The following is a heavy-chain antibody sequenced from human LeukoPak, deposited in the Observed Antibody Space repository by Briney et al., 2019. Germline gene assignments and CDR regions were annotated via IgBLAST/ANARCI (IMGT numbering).Heavy chain of an antibody. CDR2: ISYDGSNK. CDR1: GFTFSSYA. V-gene: IGHV3-30-3*01. CDR3: ARPTNGYYYDSSGYYGY. Sequence: GGSLRLSCAASGFTFSSYAMHWVRQAPGKGLEWVAVISYDGSNKYYADSVKGRFTISRDNSKNTLYLQMNSLRAEDTAVYYCARPTNGYYYDSSGYYGYWGQGTLVTVSS. D-gene: IGHD3-22*01. J-gene: IGHJ4*02.